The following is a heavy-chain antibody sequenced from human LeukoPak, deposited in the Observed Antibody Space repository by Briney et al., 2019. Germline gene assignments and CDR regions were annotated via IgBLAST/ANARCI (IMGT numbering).Heavy chain of an antibody. CDR2: ISGSVDNT. V-gene: IGHV3-23*01. Sequence: GGSLRLSCAASGFTFSGFAMSCVRRTPGKGLEWGSGISGSVDNTLYADSVKGRFTISRDTSKNTLYLEMNSLRAEDTAIYYCAKMKGHPLPKYYMDVWGQGTTVTVSS. CDR1: GFTFSGFA. D-gene: IGHD1-26*01. CDR3: AKMKGHPLPKYYMDV. J-gene: IGHJ6*01.